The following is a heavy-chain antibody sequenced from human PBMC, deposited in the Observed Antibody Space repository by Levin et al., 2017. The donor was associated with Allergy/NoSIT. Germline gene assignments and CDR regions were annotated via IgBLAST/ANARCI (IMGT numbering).Heavy chain of an antibody. CDR1: GDSISKTTYY. J-gene: IGHJ4*02. D-gene: IGHD5-18*01. Sequence: SETLSLTCTVSGDSISKTTYYWGWVRQPPGKGLEWIGTIDYAGSTYYNPSLKSRVTISVDTSRNQFSVRLNSVTAAETAVYYCAMDTRVFTRFDYWGPGTLASVSS. CDR2: IDYAGST. CDR3: AMDTRVFTRFDY. V-gene: IGHV4-39*01.